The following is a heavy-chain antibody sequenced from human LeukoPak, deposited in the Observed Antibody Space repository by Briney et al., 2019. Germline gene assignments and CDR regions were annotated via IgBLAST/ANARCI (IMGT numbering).Heavy chain of an antibody. CDR2: IHYTGST. D-gene: IGHD3-10*01. CDR3: ARGGYYGSGNDFRFDP. V-gene: IGHV4-59*01. CDR1: GGSISSYY. Sequence: PSETLSLTRTVSGGSISSYYWSWIRQSPGKGLECIGYIHYTGSTNYNPSLKSRVTISAETSKNQFSLKLKSVTAADTAVYYCARGGYYGSGNDFRFDPWGQGTLVTVSS. J-gene: IGHJ5*02.